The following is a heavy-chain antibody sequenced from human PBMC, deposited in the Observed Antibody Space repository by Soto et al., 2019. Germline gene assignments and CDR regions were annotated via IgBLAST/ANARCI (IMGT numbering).Heavy chain of an antibody. Sequence: ASVKVSCKASGYTFTGYYMHWVRQAPGQGLEWMGWINPNSGGTNYAQKFQGRVTMTRDTSISTAYMELSRLRSDDTAVYYCARCPHRRGYNWNYYFDYWGQGTLVTVSS. V-gene: IGHV1-2*02. CDR3: ARCPHRRGYNWNYYFDY. D-gene: IGHD1-7*01. CDR2: INPNSGGT. CDR1: GYTFTGYY. J-gene: IGHJ4*02.